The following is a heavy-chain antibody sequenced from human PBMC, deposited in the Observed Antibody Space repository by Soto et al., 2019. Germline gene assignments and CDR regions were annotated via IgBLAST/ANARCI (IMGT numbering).Heavy chain of an antibody. V-gene: IGHV3-33*01. CDR2: VWYDGGNK. J-gene: IGHJ6*02. CDR1: GFTFSSYG. D-gene: IGHD5-12*01. CDR3: VRAAGYSGNDYVYYYGMGV. Sequence: QVQLVESGGGVVQPGRSLRLSCAASGFTFSSYGMHWVRQAPGKGLEWVALVWYDGGNKYYADSVKGRFTISRDNSKNTLYLQMNSLRDEDTAVYYCVRAAGYSGNDYVYYYGMGVWGQGTTVTVSS.